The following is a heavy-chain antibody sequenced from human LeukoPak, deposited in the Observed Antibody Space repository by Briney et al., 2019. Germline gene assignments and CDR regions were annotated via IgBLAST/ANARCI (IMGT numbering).Heavy chain of an antibody. J-gene: IGHJ4*02. CDR2: ISPSGDIK. V-gene: IGHV3-23*01. CDR1: GFTFSNHG. Sequence: GGSLRLSCATSGFTFSNHGMNWVRQAPGKGLEWVPGISPSGDIKYYADSVKGRFTISRDNSKNTVYLEVISLTDEDTAVYYCAKDDAWLRYGEWSQGTLVTVSS. CDR3: AKDDAWLRYGE. D-gene: IGHD3-10*01.